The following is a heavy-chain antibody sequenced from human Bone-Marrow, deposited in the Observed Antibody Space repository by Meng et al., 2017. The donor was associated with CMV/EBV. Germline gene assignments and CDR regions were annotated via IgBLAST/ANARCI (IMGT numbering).Heavy chain of an antibody. D-gene: IGHD6-19*01. CDR2: ISGYNGRT. CDR3: ARVGGEWLVLSPYFQH. V-gene: IGHV1-18*01. CDR1: GYPFISYG. Sequence: ASVKVSCKTSGYPFISYGISWVRQAPGKGLEWMGWISGYNGRTNYAQSFQGRLTLTTDTSTSTAYMELSSLRSEDTAVYYCARVGGEWLVLSPYFQHWGQGTLVTVSS. J-gene: IGHJ1*01.